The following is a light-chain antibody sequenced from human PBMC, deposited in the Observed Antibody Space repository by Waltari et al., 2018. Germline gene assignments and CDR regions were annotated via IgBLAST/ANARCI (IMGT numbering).Light chain of an antibody. Sequence: QSALTQPASVSGSPGKSITISCTGTSSDVGGYNYASWYQQHPGKAPKLMIFDVSKRPSGVSNRFSGSKSGSTASLTISGLQAEDEADFYCNSYTSSSTWVFGGGTKLTVL. CDR3: NSYTSSSTWV. CDR2: DVS. V-gene: IGLV2-14*01. CDR1: SSDVGGYNY. J-gene: IGLJ3*02.